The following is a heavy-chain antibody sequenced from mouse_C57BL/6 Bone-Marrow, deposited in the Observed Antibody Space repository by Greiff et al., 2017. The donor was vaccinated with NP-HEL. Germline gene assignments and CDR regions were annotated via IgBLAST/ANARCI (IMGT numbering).Heavy chain of an antibody. V-gene: IGHV5-17*01. CDR1: GFTFSDYG. CDR2: ISSGSSTI. J-gene: IGHJ2*01. Sequence: EVKLVESGGGLVKPGGSLKLSCAASGFTFSDYGMHWVRQAPEKGLEWVAYISSGSSTISYADTVKGRFTISRDNAKNTLFLQMTSLRSEDTAMYYCARNGFSYYFDYWGQGTTLTVSS. CDR3: ARNGFSYYFDY.